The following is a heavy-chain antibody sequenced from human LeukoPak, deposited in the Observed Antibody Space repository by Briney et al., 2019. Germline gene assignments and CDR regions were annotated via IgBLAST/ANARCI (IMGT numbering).Heavy chain of an antibody. D-gene: IGHD6-13*01. CDR2: VNHSGYT. CDR3: ARDHTGYSSSWYGSYYYYMDV. CDR1: GVSFSTYY. J-gene: IGHJ6*03. Sequence: PSETLSLTCDVSGVSFSTYYWSWIRQSPEKGLEWIGEVNHSGYTNYNPSLKGRVTISVDTSKNQFSLKLSSVTAADTAVYYCARDHTGYSSSWYGSYYYYMDVWGKGTTVTVSS. V-gene: IGHV4-34*01.